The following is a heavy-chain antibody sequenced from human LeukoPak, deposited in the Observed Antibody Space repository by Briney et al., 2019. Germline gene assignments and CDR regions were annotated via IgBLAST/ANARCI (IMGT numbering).Heavy chain of an antibody. Sequence: PSETRSLACTVSGYSISSGYYWGWIRQPPGKGLEWIGSIYHSGSTYYNPSLKRRVTISVDTSKNQFSLKLSSVPAADTAVYYCARGGSGSYPYFDYWGQGTLVTVSS. D-gene: IGHD1-26*01. J-gene: IGHJ4*01. V-gene: IGHV4-38-2*02. CDR2: IYHSGST. CDR3: ARGGSGSYPYFDY. CDR1: GYSISSGYY.